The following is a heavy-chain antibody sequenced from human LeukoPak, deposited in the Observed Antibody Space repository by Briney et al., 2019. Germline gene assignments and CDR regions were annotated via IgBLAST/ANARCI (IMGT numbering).Heavy chain of an antibody. V-gene: IGHV3-48*03. Sequence: GGSLRLSCAASGFTFSSYEMNWVRQAPGKGLEWVSYISSSGSTIYYADSVKGRFTISRDNAKNSLYLQMNSLRAEDTAVYYCARDVYYYDSSGFDPWGQGTLVTVSS. CDR1: GFTFSSYE. J-gene: IGHJ5*02. D-gene: IGHD3-22*01. CDR2: ISSSGSTI. CDR3: ARDVYYYDSSGFDP.